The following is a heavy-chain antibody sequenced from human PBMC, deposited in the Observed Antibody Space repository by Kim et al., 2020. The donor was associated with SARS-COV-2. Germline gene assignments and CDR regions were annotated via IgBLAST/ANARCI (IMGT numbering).Heavy chain of an antibody. CDR1: GFTFSSYS. CDR3: ARVRRAYFDWTAEGFDY. Sequence: GGSLRLSCAASGFTFSSYSMNWDRQAPGKGLEWVSYISSSSSTIYYADSVKGRFTISRDNAKNSLYLQMNSLRAEDTAVYYCARVRRAYFDWTAEGFDYWGQGTLVTVSS. J-gene: IGHJ4*02. D-gene: IGHD3-9*01. CDR2: ISSSSSTI. V-gene: IGHV3-48*04.